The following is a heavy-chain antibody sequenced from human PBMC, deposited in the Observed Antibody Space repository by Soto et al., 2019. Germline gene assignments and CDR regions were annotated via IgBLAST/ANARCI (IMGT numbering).Heavy chain of an antibody. CDR2: ISGSGGST. D-gene: IGHD5-12*01. V-gene: IGHV3-23*01. CDR1: GFTFSSYA. Sequence: EVQLLESGGGLVQPGGSLRLSCAASGFTFSSYAMSWVRQAPGKGMEWVSAISGSGGSTYYADSVKGRFTISRDNSKNTLYLQMNRLRAEDTAVYYCAKEVGWSSGYDAAYWCQGTLVTVSS. J-gene: IGHJ4*02. CDR3: AKEVGWSSGYDAAY.